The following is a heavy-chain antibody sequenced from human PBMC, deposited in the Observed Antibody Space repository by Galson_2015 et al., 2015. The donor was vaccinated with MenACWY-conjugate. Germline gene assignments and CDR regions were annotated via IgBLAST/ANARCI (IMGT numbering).Heavy chain of an antibody. V-gene: IGHV5-51*01. CDR3: ARHPPGGRGMDV. CDR1: GYNFITYW. CDR2: ISPIDSKT. Sequence: QSGAEVKKPGESLKISCKASGYNFITYWIGWVRPVPGKGLEWVGLISPIDSKTRYSPALEGRVTISADNSITTAYLQWNSLQASDTAMYYCARHPPGGRGMDVWGQGTTVTVSS. D-gene: IGHD1-26*01. J-gene: IGHJ6*02.